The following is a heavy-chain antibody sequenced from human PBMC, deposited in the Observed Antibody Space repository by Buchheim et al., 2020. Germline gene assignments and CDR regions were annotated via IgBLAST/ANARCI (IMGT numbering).Heavy chain of an antibody. D-gene: IGHD3-22*01. CDR1: GFTFSSYG. CDR2: ISYDGSNK. Sequence: QVQLVESGGGVVQPGRSLRLSCAASGFTFSSYGMHWVRQAPGKGLEWVAVISYDGSNKYYADSVKGRFTISRDNSKNTLYLQMNSLRAEDTAVYYCAKDGTGSEDYYDSSGYYSTLFDYWGQGTL. V-gene: IGHV3-30*18. CDR3: AKDGTGSEDYYDSSGYYSTLFDY. J-gene: IGHJ4*02.